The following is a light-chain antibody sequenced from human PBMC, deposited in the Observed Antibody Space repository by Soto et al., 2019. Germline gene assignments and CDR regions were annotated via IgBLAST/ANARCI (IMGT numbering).Light chain of an antibody. V-gene: IGKV1-33*01. J-gene: IGKJ5*01. CDR3: QQYDSRPIT. CDR1: QHINNY. Sequence: DIQVTQSPSSLSASVRDRVTITCQASQHINNYLNWYQQKPGRAPKLLIDDASNLERGVPSRFSGSGSGTHFTFTISSLQTEDIGTYYCQQYDSRPITFGRGTRLEI. CDR2: DAS.